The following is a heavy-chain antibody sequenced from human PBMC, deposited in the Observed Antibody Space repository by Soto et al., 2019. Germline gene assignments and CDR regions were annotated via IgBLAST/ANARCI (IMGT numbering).Heavy chain of an antibody. Sequence: GGSLRLSCAASGFTFGDYDMTWVRQAPGKGLEWVSAINWNGGNTDYADSVKGRFTISRDNAKNSLYLQMDSLRPDDTALYYCAKSPGIAAHIGYWGKGTTVTVSS. D-gene: IGHD6-13*01. V-gene: IGHV3-20*04. J-gene: IGHJ6*04. CDR1: GFTFGDYD. CDR2: INWNGGNT. CDR3: AKSPGIAAHIGY.